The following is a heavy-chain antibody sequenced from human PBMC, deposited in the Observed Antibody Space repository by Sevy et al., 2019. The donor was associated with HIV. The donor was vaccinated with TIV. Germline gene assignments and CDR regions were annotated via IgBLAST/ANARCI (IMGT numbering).Heavy chain of an antibody. V-gene: IGHV4-39*02. CDR3: AKSLKAWYDFPAFDH. J-gene: IGHJ4*02. CDR1: GGSITTGPYY. CDR2: MYGTVEPNGNT. Sequence: SETLSLTCSLSGGSITTGPYYWAWIRQSPGKGPEWLGSMYGTVEPNGNTYYNPTLKTRIDMSMDKSNNRFALSLRSVIAADTAVYFCAKSLKAWYDFPAFDHWSQGIPVTVSS. D-gene: IGHD1-20*01.